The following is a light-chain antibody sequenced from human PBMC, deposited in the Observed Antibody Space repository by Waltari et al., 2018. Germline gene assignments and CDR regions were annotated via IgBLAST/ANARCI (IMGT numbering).Light chain of an antibody. V-gene: IGLV3-19*01. CDR2: GKN. J-gene: IGLJ1*01. CDR1: SLRRYS. CDR3: NSRDSSGNHV. Sequence: SSELTQDPAVSVALGQTVRTTCQGDSLRRYSASWYQQKPGQAPVLVIYGKNNRPSGIPNRFSGSSSGNTASLTIPGAQAEDEADYYCNSRDSSGNHVFGTGTKVTVL.